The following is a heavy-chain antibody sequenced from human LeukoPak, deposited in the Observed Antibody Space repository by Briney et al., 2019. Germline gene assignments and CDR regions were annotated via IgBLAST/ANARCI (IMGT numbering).Heavy chain of an antibody. V-gene: IGHV3-23*01. Sequence: PGGSLRLSCAASGFTFSGFAMSWVRRTPGKGPQRASGISGSGDNTLYADSVKGRFTISRDNSKNTLYLEMNSLRAEDTAIYYCAKMKGHPLPKYYMDVWGQGTTVTVSS. J-gene: IGHJ6*01. D-gene: IGHD1-26*01. CDR2: ISGSGDNT. CDR3: AKMKGHPLPKYYMDV. CDR1: GFTFSGFA.